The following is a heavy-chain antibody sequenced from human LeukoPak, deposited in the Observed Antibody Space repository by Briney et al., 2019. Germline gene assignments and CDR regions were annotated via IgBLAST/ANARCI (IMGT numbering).Heavy chain of an antibody. Sequence: SVKVSCKASGGTFSSYAISWVRQAPGQGLEWMGRIIPILGIANYAQKFQGRVTITADKSTSTAYMELSSLRSEDTAVYYCARATGYDAFDIWGQGTMVSVSS. D-gene: IGHD4-17*01. CDR1: GGTFSSYA. V-gene: IGHV1-69*04. CDR3: ARATGYDAFDI. CDR2: IIPILGIA. J-gene: IGHJ3*02.